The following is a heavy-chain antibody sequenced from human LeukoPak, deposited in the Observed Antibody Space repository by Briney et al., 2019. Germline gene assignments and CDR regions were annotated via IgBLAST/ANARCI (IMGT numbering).Heavy chain of an antibody. J-gene: IGHJ5*02. CDR2: IYPGDSDT. Sequence: GESLKISGKGSGYSFTSYWIGWVRQMPGKGLEWMGIIYPGDSDTRYSPSFQGQVTISADKSISTAYLQWSSLKASDTAMYYCARAIPSREQQLVYWFDPWGQGTLVTVSS. V-gene: IGHV5-51*01. CDR1: GYSFTSYW. D-gene: IGHD6-13*01. CDR3: ARAIPSREQQLVYWFDP.